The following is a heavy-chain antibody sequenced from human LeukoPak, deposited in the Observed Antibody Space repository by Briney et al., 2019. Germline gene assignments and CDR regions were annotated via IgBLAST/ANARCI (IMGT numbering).Heavy chain of an antibody. CDR2: IWYDGSNK. CDR3: AKDRGSSAWYYFDY. Sequence: GGSLRLSCAASGFTFSSYGMHWVRQAPGKGLEWVAVIWYDGSNKYYADSVKGRFTTSRDNAKNSLYLQMNSLRAEDTAVYYCAKDRGSSAWYYFDYWGQGTLVTVSS. D-gene: IGHD6-6*01. V-gene: IGHV3-33*03. CDR1: GFTFSSYG. J-gene: IGHJ4*02.